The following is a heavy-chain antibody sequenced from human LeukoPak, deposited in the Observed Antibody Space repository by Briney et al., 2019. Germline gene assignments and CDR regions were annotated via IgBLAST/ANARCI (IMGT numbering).Heavy chain of an antibody. J-gene: IGHJ4*02. V-gene: IGHV3-21*01. Sequence: PGGSLRLSCAASGFTFSNYSMNWVRQAPGKGLEWVSSISSRSTYIYHADSVKGRFTISRDNAKNSLFLQMNSLRAEDTAVYYCARGWTFTTPLGRVAGTSSRRGRYFDYWGQGTLVTVSS. CDR1: GFTFSNYS. CDR3: ARGWTFTTPLGRVAGTSSRRGRYFDY. CDR2: ISSRSTYI. D-gene: IGHD6-19*01.